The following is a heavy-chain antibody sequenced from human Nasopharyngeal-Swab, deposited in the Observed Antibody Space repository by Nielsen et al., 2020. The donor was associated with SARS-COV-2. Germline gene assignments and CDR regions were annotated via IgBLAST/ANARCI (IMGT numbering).Heavy chain of an antibody. CDR2: ISSSSSYI. J-gene: IGHJ6*02. CDR1: GFTFNNYN. CDR3: ARDGLDYDFWSAYFMDV. D-gene: IGHD3-3*01. V-gene: IGHV3-21*01. Sequence: GGSLRLSCAASGFTFNNYNFNWVRKAPGKGLEGVSSISSSSSYIYYADSVKGRFTISRDNAKTSLYLQMNSLRAEDTAVYYCARDGLDYDFWSAYFMDVWGHGSTVTLSS.